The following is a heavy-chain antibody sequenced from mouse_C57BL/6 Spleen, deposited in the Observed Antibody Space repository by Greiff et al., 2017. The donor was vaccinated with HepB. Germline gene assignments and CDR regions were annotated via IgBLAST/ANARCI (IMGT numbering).Heavy chain of an antibody. CDR2: INPNNGGT. CDR3: ARSGEGGNYPLFAY. J-gene: IGHJ3*01. Sequence: VQLQQSGPELVKPGASVKISCKASGYTFTDYYMNWVKQSHGKSLEWIGDINPNNGGTSYNQKFKGKATLTVDKSSSTAYMELRSLTSEDSAVYYCARSGEGGNYPLFAYWGQGTLVTVSA. D-gene: IGHD2-1*01. V-gene: IGHV1-26*01. CDR1: GYTFTDYY.